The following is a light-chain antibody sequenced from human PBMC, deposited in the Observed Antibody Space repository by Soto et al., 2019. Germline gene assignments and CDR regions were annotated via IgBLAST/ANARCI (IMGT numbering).Light chain of an antibody. Sequence: QAVVTQPPSASGTPGQRVTISCSGSGSSIGTNTVNWYRQLPGTAPKLLIYSNNQRPSGVPDRFSGSKSGTSASLAISGLQSEDEADYYCAAWDGSLNNVLFGGGTKLTVL. V-gene: IGLV1-44*01. J-gene: IGLJ2*01. CDR2: SNN. CDR3: AAWDGSLNNVL. CDR1: GSSIGTNT.